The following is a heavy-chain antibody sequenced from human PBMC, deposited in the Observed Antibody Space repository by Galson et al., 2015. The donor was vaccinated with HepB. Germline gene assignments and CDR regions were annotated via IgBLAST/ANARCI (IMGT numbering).Heavy chain of an antibody. V-gene: IGHV1-18*01. D-gene: IGHD6-19*01. CDR3: ARVGAIAVAGTGAFDI. Sequence: SVKVSCKASGYTFTSYGISWVRQAPGQGLEWMGWISAYNGNTNYAQKLQGRVTMTTDTSTSTAYMELRSLRSDDTAVYYCARVGAIAVAGTGAFDIWGQGTMVTVSS. J-gene: IGHJ3*02. CDR1: GYTFTSYG. CDR2: ISAYNGNT.